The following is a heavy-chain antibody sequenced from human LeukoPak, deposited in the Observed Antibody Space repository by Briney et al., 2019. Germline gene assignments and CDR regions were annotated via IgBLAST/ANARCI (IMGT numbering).Heavy chain of an antibody. V-gene: IGHV3-48*01. CDR3: AKWQLASDY. CDR2: ISSISSTI. Sequence: GGSLRLSCAASGFTFSSYSMNWVRQAPGKGLEWVSYISSISSTIYYADSGKGRFTISRDNSKNTLYLQMNSLRAEDTAVYYCAKWQLASDYCGQGPLVTVSS. D-gene: IGHD6-6*01. J-gene: IGHJ4*02. CDR1: GFTFSSYS.